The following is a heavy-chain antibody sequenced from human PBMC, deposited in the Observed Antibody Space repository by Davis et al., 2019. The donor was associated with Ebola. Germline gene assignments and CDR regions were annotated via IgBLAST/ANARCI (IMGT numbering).Heavy chain of an antibody. J-gene: IGHJ5*02. CDR3: ARFLEWLLYSGGHNWFDP. Sequence: PSETLSLTCTVSGGSISSSSYYWGWIRQPPGKGLEWIGSIYYSGSTYYNPSLKSRVTISVDTSKNQFSLKLSSVTAADTAVYYCARFLEWLLYSGGHNWFDPWGQGTLVTVSS. V-gene: IGHV4-39*01. CDR2: IYYSGST. D-gene: IGHD3-3*01. CDR1: GGSISSSSYY.